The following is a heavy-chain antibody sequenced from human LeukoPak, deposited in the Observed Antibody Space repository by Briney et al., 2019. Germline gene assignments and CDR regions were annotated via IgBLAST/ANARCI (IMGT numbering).Heavy chain of an antibody. Sequence: GRSLRLSCAASGFTFDDYAMHWVRQPPGKGLEWVSGITWNSGSIGYADSVKGRFTISRDNAKNSLYLQMNSLRAEDTALYYCAKGAGYYYYGMDVWGQGTTVTVSS. J-gene: IGHJ6*02. CDR3: AKGAGYYYYGMDV. CDR1: GFTFDDYA. V-gene: IGHV3-9*01. CDR2: ITWNSGSI.